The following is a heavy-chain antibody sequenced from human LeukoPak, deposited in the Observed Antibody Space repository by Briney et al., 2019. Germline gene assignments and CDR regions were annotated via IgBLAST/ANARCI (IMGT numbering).Heavy chain of an antibody. CDR1: GASISSYY. J-gene: IGHJ4*02. Sequence: SETLSLTCTVSGASISSYYYNWIRQTPGRGLEWIGRLYISGSTNYNPSLKSRVTISVDTSNNQFSLNLNSVTAADTAVYFCARDLSGSIYFDYWGQGVLVTVSS. CDR2: LYISGST. CDR3: ARDLSGSIYFDY. V-gene: IGHV4-4*07. D-gene: IGHD3-10*01.